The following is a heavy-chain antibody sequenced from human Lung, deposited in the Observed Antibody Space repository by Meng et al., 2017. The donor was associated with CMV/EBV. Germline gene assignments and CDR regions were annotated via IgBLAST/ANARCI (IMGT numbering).Heavy chain of an antibody. V-gene: IGHV2-5*02. Sequence: QITFKESGPTLVKPTQTLTLTCTFSGFSLSTPRVGVGWIRQPPGKALEWLAVIYWDDDKRYSPSLKSRLTITKDTSKNQVVLTLTNMDPVDTATYYCALFTGSWFDPWGQGTLVTVSS. J-gene: IGHJ5*02. CDR3: ALFTGSWFDP. CDR2: IYWDDDK. D-gene: IGHD1-14*01. CDR1: GFSLSTPRVG.